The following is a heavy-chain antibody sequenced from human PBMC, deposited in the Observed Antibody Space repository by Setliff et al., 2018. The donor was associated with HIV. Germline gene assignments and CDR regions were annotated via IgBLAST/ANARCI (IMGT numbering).Heavy chain of an antibody. CDR3: ARGRYYYDRRSSLDAFDI. CDR1: GYTFASFD. D-gene: IGHD3-22*01. V-gene: IGHV1-8*02. CDR2: MNPSSGST. J-gene: IGHJ3*02. Sequence: GASVKVSCKASGYTFASFDINWVRQATGQGLEWLGWMNPSSGSTGFAPKFQGRLTMTRNISISTAHMELSSLRSEDTAVYYCARGRYYYDRRSSLDAFDIWGQGTMVTVSS.